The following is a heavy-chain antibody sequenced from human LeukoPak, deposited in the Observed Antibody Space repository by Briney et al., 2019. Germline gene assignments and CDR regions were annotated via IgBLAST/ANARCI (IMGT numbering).Heavy chain of an antibody. Sequence: SETLSLTXTVSGDSISSGSFYWSWIWQPAGKGLQWIGRIYTGGNTNYNPSLQSRVAISIDTSKNQFSLKLSSVTAADTAVYYCAKWERLNRVFFWGQGTLVAVSS. CDR3: AKWERLNRVFF. CDR2: IYTGGNT. CDR1: GDSISSGSFY. V-gene: IGHV4-61*02. D-gene: IGHD1-26*01. J-gene: IGHJ4*02.